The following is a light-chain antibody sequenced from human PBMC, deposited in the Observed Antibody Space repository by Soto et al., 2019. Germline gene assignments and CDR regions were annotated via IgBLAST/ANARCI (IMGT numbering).Light chain of an antibody. CDR1: FSNIGDNA. V-gene: IGLV1-44*01. CDR3: AAWDDRLNAL. Sequence: QSVLTQPPSLSATPGQRVNISCSGSFSNIGDNAVNWYQQLPGAAPKLLIYLNDQRPSGVPDRFSGSKSGTSAFLAISGLQSDDEADYYCAAWDDRLNALFGTGTKVTVL. CDR2: LND. J-gene: IGLJ1*01.